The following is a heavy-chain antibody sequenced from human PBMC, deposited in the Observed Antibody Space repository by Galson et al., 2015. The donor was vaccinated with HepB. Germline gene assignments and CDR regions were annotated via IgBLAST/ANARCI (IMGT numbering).Heavy chain of an antibody. CDR2: IDPSDSYT. J-gene: IGHJ4*02. CDR1: GYTFTAFW. CDR3: ASRHSYFRSGTWYNVADY. Sequence: QSGAEVKKPGESLRISCTGSGYTFTAFWISWVRQIPGKGLEWMGRIDPSDSYTDYSPSFQGHVSMSVDQSTTTADLHWSSLKASDTAVDYCASRHSYFRSGTWYNVADYWCQGTLVTVSS. D-gene: IGHD3-10*01. V-gene: IGHV5-10-1*01.